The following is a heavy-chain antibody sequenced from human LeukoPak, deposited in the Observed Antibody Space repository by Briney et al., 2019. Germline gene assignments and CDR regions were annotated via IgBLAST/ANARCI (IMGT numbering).Heavy chain of an antibody. D-gene: IGHD5-24*01. Sequence: GGSLRLSCAASGFTFSSYAMNWVRQAPGKGLEWVSAISGSGDSTDYADSVKGRFPISRDNSKNTLYLQMNSLRAEDTAVYYCAKDAPGDGYNGTPDYWGQGTLVTVSS. CDR3: AKDAPGDGYNGTPDY. CDR2: ISGSGDST. V-gene: IGHV3-23*01. J-gene: IGHJ4*02. CDR1: GFTFSSYA.